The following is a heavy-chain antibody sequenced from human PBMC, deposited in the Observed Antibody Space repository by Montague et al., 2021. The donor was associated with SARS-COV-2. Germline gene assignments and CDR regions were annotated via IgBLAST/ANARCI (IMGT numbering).Heavy chain of an antibody. J-gene: IGHJ3*02. CDR2: FYSVGST. D-gene: IGHD1-14*01. CDR1: GASVSGSD. V-gene: IGHV4-59*02. Sequence: SETLSLTCTVSGASVSGSDWGRIRQSPGKGLEWIGYFYSVGSTDYNPSLKSRVTISRDTSKNQFSLKVRSVTAADTAVYYCARETMTGDAFDIWGQGTMVTVSS. CDR3: ARETMTGDAFDI.